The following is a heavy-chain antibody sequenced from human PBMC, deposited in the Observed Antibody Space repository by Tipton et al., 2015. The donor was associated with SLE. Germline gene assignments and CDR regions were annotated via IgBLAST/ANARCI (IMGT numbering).Heavy chain of an antibody. Sequence: SLRLSCAASRFTFNNYAMHWVRQAPGKGLEWVAIISFDGSDKDYADSVKGRFTISRDNSKSTLYLQMNSLRAEDSAVYYCARGGSLGEDWFDPWGQGTLVTVSS. CDR3: ARGGSLGEDWFDP. J-gene: IGHJ5*02. D-gene: IGHD1-26*01. CDR1: RFTFNNYA. CDR2: ISFDGSDK. V-gene: IGHV3-30-3*01.